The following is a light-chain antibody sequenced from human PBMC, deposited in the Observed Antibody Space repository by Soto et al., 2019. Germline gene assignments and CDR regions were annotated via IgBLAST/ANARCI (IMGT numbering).Light chain of an antibody. J-gene: IGKJ1*01. CDR1: QSVSSSY. CDR3: QQYGSSPPT. CDR2: GAS. Sequence: EIVLTQSPGTLSLSPGERAILSCRASQSVSSSYLAWYQQEPGQAPRLLIYGASSRATGIPDRFSGSGSGTDFTLTISRLEPEDFAVYYCQQYGSSPPTFGQGTKVEIK. V-gene: IGKV3-20*01.